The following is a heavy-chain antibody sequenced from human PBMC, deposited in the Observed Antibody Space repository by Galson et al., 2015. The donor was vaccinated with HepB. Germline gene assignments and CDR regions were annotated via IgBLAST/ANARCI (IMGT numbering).Heavy chain of an antibody. V-gene: IGHV1-18*04. CDR2: ISAYNGNT. Sequence: SVKVSCKASGYTFTSYGISWVRQAPGQGLEWMRWISAYNGNTKYSQKFLGRVTITRDTSASTAYMELSSLRSEDTAVYYCARGGMYYYDSSGYLDYWGQGTLVTVSS. CDR3: ARGGMYYYDSSGYLDY. CDR1: GYTFTSYG. J-gene: IGHJ4*02. D-gene: IGHD3-22*01.